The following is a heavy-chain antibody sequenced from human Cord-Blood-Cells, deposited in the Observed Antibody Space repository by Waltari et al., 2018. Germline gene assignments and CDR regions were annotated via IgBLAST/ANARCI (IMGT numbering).Heavy chain of an antibody. CDR2: ISGSGGST. Sequence: EVPLLESGGGLVQPGGSLRLPWAASGFAFSRFAMRWVRQAPGKGLEWVSAISGSGGSTYYADSVKGRFTISRDNSKNTLYLQMNSLRAEDTAVYYCGGVLYYYYYMDVWGKGTTVTVSS. V-gene: IGHV3-23*01. J-gene: IGHJ6*03. CDR1: GFAFSRFA. D-gene: IGHD3-16*01. CDR3: GGVLYYYYYMDV.